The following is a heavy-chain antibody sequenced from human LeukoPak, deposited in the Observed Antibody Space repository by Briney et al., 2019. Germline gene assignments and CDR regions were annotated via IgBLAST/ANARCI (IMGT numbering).Heavy chain of an antibody. CDR1: GFTFSDYY. Sequence: GGSLRLSCAASGFTFSDYYMSWIRQAPGKGLEWVSYISSSGSTIYYADSVKGRFTISRDNAKNSLYLQMNSLRAEDMAVYYCARIPVVVPAAITGPYYYYYYMDVWGKGTTVTVSS. CDR3: ARIPVVVPAAITGPYYYYYYMDV. V-gene: IGHV3-11*01. D-gene: IGHD2-2*01. CDR2: ISSSGSTI. J-gene: IGHJ6*03.